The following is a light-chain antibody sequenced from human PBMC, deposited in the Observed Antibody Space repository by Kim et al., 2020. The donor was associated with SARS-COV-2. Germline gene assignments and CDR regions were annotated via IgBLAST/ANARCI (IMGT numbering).Light chain of an antibody. Sequence: QLVLTQSPSASASLGASVKLTCTLSSGHSSYAIAWHQQQPEKGPRYLMKLNSDGSHSKGDGIPDRFSGSSSGAERYLTISSLQCEDEADYYCQTWGTGIWVFGGGTQLTVL. CDR2: LNSDGSH. CDR3: QTWGTGIWV. J-gene: IGLJ3*02. V-gene: IGLV4-69*01. CDR1: SGHSSYA.